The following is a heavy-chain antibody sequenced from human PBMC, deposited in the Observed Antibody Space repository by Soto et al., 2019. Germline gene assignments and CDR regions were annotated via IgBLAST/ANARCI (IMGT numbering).Heavy chain of an antibody. J-gene: IGHJ4*02. Sequence: SSETLSLTCTVSGGSISSGGYYWSWIRQHPGKGLEWIGYIYYSGSTYYNPSLKSRVTISVDTSKNQFSLKLSSVTAADTAVYYCARAVTYEMPSYITMVRGVIGYFDYWGQGTLVTVSS. CDR1: GGSISSGGYY. D-gene: IGHD3-10*01. CDR3: ARAVTYEMPSYITMVRGVIGYFDY. V-gene: IGHV4-31*03. CDR2: IYYSGST.